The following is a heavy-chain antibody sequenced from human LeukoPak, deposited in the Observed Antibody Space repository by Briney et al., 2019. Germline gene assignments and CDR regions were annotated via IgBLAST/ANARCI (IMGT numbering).Heavy chain of an antibody. CDR1: GYTFTSYG. D-gene: IGHD6-19*01. Sequence: GASVKVSCKASGYTFTSYGISWVRQAPGQGLEWMGWISAYNGNTNYAQKLQGRVTMTTDTSTSTAYMELRSLRSDDTAVYYCARVPRGGWEDHDHYYYYYMDVWGKGTTVTVSS. CDR2: ISAYNGNT. CDR3: ARVPRGGWEDHDHYYYYYMDV. V-gene: IGHV1-18*01. J-gene: IGHJ6*03.